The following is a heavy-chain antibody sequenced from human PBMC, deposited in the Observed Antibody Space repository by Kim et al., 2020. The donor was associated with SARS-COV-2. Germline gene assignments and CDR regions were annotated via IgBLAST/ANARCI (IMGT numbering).Heavy chain of an antibody. V-gene: IGHV3-48*03. CDR2: ISSSGRTI. D-gene: IGHD3-3*01. CDR1: GFTFSSYE. Sequence: GGSLRLSCAACGFTFSSYEMNWVRQAPGKGPEWVSYISSSGRTIYYPDSVKGRFTISRDNVKNSLYLQMNSLRAEDTAVYYCARDKPDITICGVVIGHFDIWGQARMVTVSS. CDR3: ARDKPDITICGVVIGHFDI. J-gene: IGHJ3*02.